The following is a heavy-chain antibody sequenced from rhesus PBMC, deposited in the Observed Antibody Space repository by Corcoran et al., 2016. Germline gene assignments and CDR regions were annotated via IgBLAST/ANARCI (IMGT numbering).Heavy chain of an antibody. Sequence: QVTLKESGPALVNPTQTLTLTCTFSGFSLSTGGLGVGWIRQPSRKTLEWLAHIYWDDDKRYSTSLKSRLTISKDTSKNQVVLTLTNMDPMDTAPYYCARRRIVGTIYSHFDYWGQGVLVTVSS. J-gene: IGHJ4*01. D-gene: IGHD1-44*01. V-gene: IGHV2-1*01. CDR2: IYWDDDK. CDR1: GFSLSTGGLG. CDR3: ARRRIVGTIYSHFDY.